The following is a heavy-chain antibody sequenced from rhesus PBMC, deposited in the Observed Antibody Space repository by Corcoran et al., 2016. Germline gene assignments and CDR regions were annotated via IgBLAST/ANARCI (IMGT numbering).Heavy chain of an antibody. CDR3: ARTGDPFGY. D-gene: IGHD7-45*01. Sequence: QVQLQESGPGLVKPSETLSLTCAVSGYSISSGYGWSWIRQPPGKGVGWFGYIGGEKSNTNYHLSLKSPVPNAKSPSKTPFIRKLRSVTAREAAVYYCARTGDPFGYWGQGVLVTVSS. CDR2: IGGEKSNT. CDR1: GYSISSGYG. J-gene: IGHJ4*01. V-gene: IGHV4-127*01.